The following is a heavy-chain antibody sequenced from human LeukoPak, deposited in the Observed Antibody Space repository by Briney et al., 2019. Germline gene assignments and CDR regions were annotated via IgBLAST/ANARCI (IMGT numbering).Heavy chain of an antibody. V-gene: IGHV4-34*01. CDR1: GGSFSGYY. CDR3: ARGQGWFGELLSPHYFDY. Sequence: PSETLSLTCAVYGGSFSGYYWSWIRQPPGKGLEWIGEINHSGSTNYNPSLKSRVTISVDTSKNQFSLKLSSVTAADTAVYYCARGQGWFGELLSPHYFDYWGQGTLVTVPS. D-gene: IGHD3-10*01. CDR2: INHSGST. J-gene: IGHJ4*02.